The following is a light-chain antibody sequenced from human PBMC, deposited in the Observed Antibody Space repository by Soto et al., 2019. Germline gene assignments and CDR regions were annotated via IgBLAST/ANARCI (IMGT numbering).Light chain of an antibody. CDR3: QQLSNRPPT. J-gene: IGKJ4*01. CDR1: QSVSTY. CDR2: DTS. Sequence: DIVLTQSPATLSLSPGERATLSCRASQSVSTYLAWYQQKPGQAPRLLIHDTSNRATGIPAKFSGSGSGTDFILTISSLETEDFAVYYCQQLSNRPPTFGGGTKVEIK. V-gene: IGKV3-11*01.